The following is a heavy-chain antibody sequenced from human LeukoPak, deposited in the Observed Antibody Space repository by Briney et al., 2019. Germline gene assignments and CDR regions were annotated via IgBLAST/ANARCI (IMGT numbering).Heavy chain of an antibody. CDR1: GYTFTSSG. CDR2: ISAHSGNT. D-gene: IGHD3-22*01. V-gene: IGHV1-18*01. CDR3: ARTFPTPYYYDSRGYPRPFDY. J-gene: IGHJ4*02. Sequence: ASVKVSCKASGYTFTSSGISWVRQAPGQGLEWMGWISAHSGNTNYAQKLQGRVTMTTDTSTSTAYMELRSLRSDDTAVYYCARTFPTPYYYDSRGYPRPFDYWGQGTLVTVSS.